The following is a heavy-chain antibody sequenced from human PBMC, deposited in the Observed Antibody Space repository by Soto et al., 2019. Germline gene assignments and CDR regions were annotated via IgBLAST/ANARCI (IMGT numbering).Heavy chain of an antibody. CDR1: GFTFSSYA. CDR3: ARDVPRLIVVVTPDYFDY. V-gene: IGHV3-30-3*01. J-gene: IGHJ4*02. CDR2: ISYDGSNK. D-gene: IGHD3-22*01. Sequence: GGSLRLSCAASGFTFSSYAMHWVRQAPGKGLEWVAVISYDGSNKYYADSVKGRFTISRDNSKNTLYLQMNSLRAEDMAVYYCARDVPRLIVVVTPDYFDYWGQGTLVTVSS.